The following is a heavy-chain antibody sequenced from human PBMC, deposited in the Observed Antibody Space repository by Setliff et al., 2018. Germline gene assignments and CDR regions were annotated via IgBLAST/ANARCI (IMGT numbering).Heavy chain of an antibody. V-gene: IGHV4-39*01. J-gene: IGHJ4*02. D-gene: IGHD3-3*01. Sequence: SETLSLTCTVSGGSISSSSYYWGWIRQPPGKGLEWIGSIYYSGSTYYNPSLKSRVTISVDTSKNQFSLKLTSVTAADTAVYYCARHGLQFLEWLSAFDYWGQGTLVT. CDR1: GGSISSSSYY. CDR3: ARHGLQFLEWLSAFDY. CDR2: IYYSGST.